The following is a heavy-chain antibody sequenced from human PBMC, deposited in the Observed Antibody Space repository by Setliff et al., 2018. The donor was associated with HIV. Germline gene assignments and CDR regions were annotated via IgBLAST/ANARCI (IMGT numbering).Heavy chain of an antibody. V-gene: IGHV1-3*01. D-gene: IGHD6-6*01. J-gene: IGHJ4*02. Sequence: GASVKVSCKASGYTFTSYAIHWVRQAPGQRLEWMGWINGGNGKTKYSQEFQGRVTITRDTSANTSYMELSSLRSEDTAVYYCARDIAAWGYFDYWGQGTLVTVSS. CDR1: GYTFTSYA. CDR2: INGGNGKT. CDR3: ARDIAAWGYFDY.